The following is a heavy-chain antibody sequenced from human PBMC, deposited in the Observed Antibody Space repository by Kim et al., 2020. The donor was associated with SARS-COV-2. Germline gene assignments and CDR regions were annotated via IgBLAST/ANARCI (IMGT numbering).Heavy chain of an antibody. CDR3: AREPRVGDYDYFDY. V-gene: IGHV3-48*03. CDR2: ISSSGSTI. D-gene: IGHD4-17*01. Sequence: GGSLRLSCAASGFTFSSYEMNWVRQAPGKGLEWVSYISSSGSTIYYADSVKGRFTISRDNAKNSLYLQMNSLRAEDTAVYYCAREPRVGDYDYFDYWGQGTLVTVSS. CDR1: GFTFSSYE. J-gene: IGHJ4*02.